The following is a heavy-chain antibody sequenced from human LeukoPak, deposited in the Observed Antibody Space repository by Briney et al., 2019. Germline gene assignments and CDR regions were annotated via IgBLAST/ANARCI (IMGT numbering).Heavy chain of an antibody. CDR2: INPNRGGT. CDR3: ARTSPTVTTMED. Sequence: ASVKVSCKASGYTFTCYYMHWVRQAPGQGLEWMGRINPNRGGTNYAQKFQGRVTMTRDTSISTAYMELSRLRSDDTAVYYCARTSPTVTTMEDWGQGTLVTVSS. D-gene: IGHD4-17*01. J-gene: IGHJ4*02. CDR1: GYTFTCYY. V-gene: IGHV1-2*06.